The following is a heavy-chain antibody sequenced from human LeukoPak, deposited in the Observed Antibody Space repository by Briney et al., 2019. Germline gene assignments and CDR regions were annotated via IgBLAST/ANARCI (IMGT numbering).Heavy chain of an antibody. CDR2: FYVGGAT. Sequence: GGSLRLSCAASGFTFSSYGMHWVRQAPGKGLEWVSVFYVGGATYYAASVKGRFTISRDNSENTLYLQMKSLRAEDTAVYYCARGDGYNFFDYWGQGTLVTVSS. J-gene: IGHJ4*02. CDR3: ARGDGYNFFDY. V-gene: IGHV3-53*01. D-gene: IGHD5-24*01. CDR1: GFTFSSYG.